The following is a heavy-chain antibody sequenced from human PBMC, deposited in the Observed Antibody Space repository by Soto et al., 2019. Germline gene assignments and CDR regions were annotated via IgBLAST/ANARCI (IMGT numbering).Heavy chain of an antibody. V-gene: IGHV3-23*01. Sequence: PGGSLRLSXAASGFTFSSYAMSWVRQAPGKGPEWVSAISGSGGSTYYADSVKGRFTISRDNSKNTLYLQTNSLRAEDTAVYYCAKGPIAAAVENWFDPWGQGTLVTVSS. CDR1: GFTFSSYA. CDR3: AKGPIAAAVENWFDP. J-gene: IGHJ5*02. CDR2: ISGSGGST. D-gene: IGHD6-13*01.